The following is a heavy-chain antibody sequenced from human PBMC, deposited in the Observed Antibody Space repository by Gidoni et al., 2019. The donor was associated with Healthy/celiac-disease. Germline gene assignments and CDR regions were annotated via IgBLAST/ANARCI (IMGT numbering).Heavy chain of an antibody. V-gene: IGHV4-31*03. CDR2: VYYSGST. CDR1: GGSIRSGGYY. J-gene: IGHJ4*02. Sequence: QVQLQESGPGLVKPSQTLSLTCTVSGGSIRSGGYYWSWIRQHPGKGLEWFGYVYYSGSTYYNPSLNIRVTISVDTSKNQFSLKLSSVTAADTAVYYCASIILDGSGSYSLDYWGQGTLVTVSS. CDR3: ASIILDGSGSYSLDY. D-gene: IGHD3-10*01.